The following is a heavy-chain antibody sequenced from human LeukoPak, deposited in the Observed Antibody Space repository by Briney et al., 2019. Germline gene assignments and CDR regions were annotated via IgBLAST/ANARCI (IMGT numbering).Heavy chain of an antibody. CDR1: GFTFNNYA. CDR2: ISYGGSNK. CDR3: KVAAIDFDY. D-gene: IGHD2-15*01. V-gene: IGHV3-30*03. J-gene: IGHJ4*02. Sequence: GGSLRLSCAASGFTFNNYAMSWVRQAPGKGLEWVAVISYGGSNKYYADSVKGRFTISRDNSKNTLYLQMNSLRAEDTAVYYCKVAAIDFDYWGQGTLVTVSS.